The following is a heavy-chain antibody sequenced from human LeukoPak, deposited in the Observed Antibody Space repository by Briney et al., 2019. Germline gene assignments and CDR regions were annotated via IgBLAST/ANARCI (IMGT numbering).Heavy chain of an antibody. CDR3: ARGTSWGDV. CDR1: GFTFSNYW. CDR2: IKPDGSEE. Sequence: GGSLRLSCAASGFTFSNYWMSWVRQVPGKGLEWVANIKPDGSEEYYVDSVKGPFTISRDNAKNSVYLQMNSLRAEDTAVYYCARGTSWGDVWAKGPRSPSP. D-gene: IGHD6-13*01. J-gene: IGHJ6*02. V-gene: IGHV3-7*01.